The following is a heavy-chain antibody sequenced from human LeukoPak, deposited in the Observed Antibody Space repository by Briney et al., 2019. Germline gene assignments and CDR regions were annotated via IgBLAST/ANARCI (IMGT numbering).Heavy chain of an antibody. CDR2: ISGSGDRT. CDR1: GFTLSNAW. Sequence: GGSLRLSCAASGFTLSNAWMNWVRQAPGKGLEWVSGISGSGDRTYYADSVKGRFTISRDNSKNTLYLQMNSLRVEDTALYYCAKGIKDYYGSGRVPIFDSWGQGTLVTVSS. D-gene: IGHD3-10*01. CDR3: AKGIKDYYGSGRVPIFDS. V-gene: IGHV3-23*01. J-gene: IGHJ4*02.